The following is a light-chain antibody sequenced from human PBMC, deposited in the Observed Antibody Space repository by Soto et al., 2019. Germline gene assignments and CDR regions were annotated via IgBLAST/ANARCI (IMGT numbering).Light chain of an antibody. CDR1: QPFNTY. V-gene: IGKV3-20*01. CDR2: RVS. CDR3: HYDAYSPAS. J-gene: IGKJ3*01. Sequence: EIVLTQSPGTLSSSPGARATLSRRASQPFNTYVARYQNKLGKAPRLLIYRVSSSATGIPDRFSGSGSVTDFTPAISRLEPEDFAVYYCHYDAYSPASFGPGTKVDIK.